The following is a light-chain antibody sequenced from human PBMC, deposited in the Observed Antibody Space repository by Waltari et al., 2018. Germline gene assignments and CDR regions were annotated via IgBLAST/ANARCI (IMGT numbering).Light chain of an antibody. CDR2: AAS. V-gene: IGKV1-NL1*01. J-gene: IGKJ5*01. CDR3: QQYYSNFIT. CDR1: QGISNS. Sequence: DIQMTQSPSSLSASVGDRVTITCRASQGISNSLAWYQQKPGRAPKLLVYAASRLQSGVPSRFSGSGSGTDYTLTISSLQPEDFATYYCQQYYSNFITFGQGTRLEIK.